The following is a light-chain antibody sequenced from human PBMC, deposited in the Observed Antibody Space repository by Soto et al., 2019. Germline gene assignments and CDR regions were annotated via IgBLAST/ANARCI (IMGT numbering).Light chain of an antibody. V-gene: IGKV3-20*01. Sequence: ETVLTQSAGALSLSPGERATLSCRASQSVSNSYLAWYQQKPGQAPRLLIYGASSRATGIQDRFSGSGSGTEFTLTIRRLEPEDFAVYYCQQYGSSGTCGQGTKVDIK. CDR2: GAS. CDR3: QQYGSSGT. J-gene: IGKJ1*01. CDR1: QSVSNSY.